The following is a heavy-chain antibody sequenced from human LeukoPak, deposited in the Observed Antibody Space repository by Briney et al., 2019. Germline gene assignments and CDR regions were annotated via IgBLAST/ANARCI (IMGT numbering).Heavy chain of an antibody. V-gene: IGHV1-2*02. Sequence: ASVKVSCKASGYTFTDYYMHWVRQAPGQGLEWMGWINPNSGGTNYAQKFQGRVTMTRDTSISTAYMELSRLRSDDTAVYYCARLSAVAGNYYYYMDVWGKGTTVTVSS. J-gene: IGHJ6*03. CDR1: GYTFTDYY. CDR3: ARLSAVAGNYYYYMDV. CDR2: INPNSGGT. D-gene: IGHD6-19*01.